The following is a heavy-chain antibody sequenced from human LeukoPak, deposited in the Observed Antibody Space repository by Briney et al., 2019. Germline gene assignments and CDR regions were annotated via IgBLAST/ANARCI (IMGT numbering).Heavy chain of an antibody. CDR2: IYPGDSDT. D-gene: IGHD5-24*01. J-gene: IGHJ4*02. Sequence: GASLKISCKGSGYSFTSYWIGWVRQMPGKGLEWRGIIYPGDSDTRYSTSSQGQVTTSADKSISTAYLQWSILKASDTAMYYCARRDGYDSTTFDYWGQGTLVTVSS. V-gene: IGHV5-51*01. CDR1: GYSFTSYW. CDR3: ARRDGYDSTTFDY.